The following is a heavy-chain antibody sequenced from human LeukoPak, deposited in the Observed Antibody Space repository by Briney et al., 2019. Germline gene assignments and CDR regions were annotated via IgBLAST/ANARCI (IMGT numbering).Heavy chain of an antibody. CDR1: GFTFSSYG. V-gene: IGHV3-23*01. CDR2: ISGSGGST. Sequence: GGSLRLSCAASGFTFSSYGMSWVRQAPGKGQEWVSAISGSGGSTYYADSVKGRFTISRDNSKNTLYLQMNSLRAEDTAVYYCAKDLRVWFDPWGQGTLVTVSS. J-gene: IGHJ5*02. CDR3: AKDLRVWFDP.